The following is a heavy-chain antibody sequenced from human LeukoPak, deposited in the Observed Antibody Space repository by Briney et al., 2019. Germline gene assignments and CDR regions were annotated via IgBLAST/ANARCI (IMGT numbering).Heavy chain of an antibody. CDR1: GFTFSSYA. CDR3: ARDIGRYRNFDY. V-gene: IGHV3-30-3*01. D-gene: IGHD6-19*01. CDR2: ISYDGSNK. J-gene: IGHJ4*02. Sequence: GGSLRLSCAASGFTFSSYAMHWVRQAPGKGLEWVAVISYDGSNKYYADSVKGRFTISRDNAKNSLYLQMNSLRAEDTAVCYCARDIGRYRNFDYWGQGTLVTVSS.